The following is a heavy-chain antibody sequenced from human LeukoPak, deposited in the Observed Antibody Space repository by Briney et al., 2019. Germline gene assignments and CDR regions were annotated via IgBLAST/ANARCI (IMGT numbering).Heavy chain of an antibody. J-gene: IGHJ6*02. CDR2: ISGTGGMT. V-gene: IGHV3-23*01. CDR1: GFTFSNYA. Sequence: PGGSLRLSCTASGFTFSNYAMTWVRQAPGKGLEWVSSISGTGGMTYSADSVKGRFTISRDNSKNTLYLQMKNLRVEHTAVYYCAKGLHGGVGYGVDVWGQGTTVSVSS. CDR3: AKGLHGGVGYGVDV. D-gene: IGHD3-16*01.